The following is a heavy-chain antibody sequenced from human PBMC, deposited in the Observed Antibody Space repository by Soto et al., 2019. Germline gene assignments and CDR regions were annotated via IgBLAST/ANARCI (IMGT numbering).Heavy chain of an antibody. V-gene: IGHV4-34*01. CDR3: ARGLPGYDFWSGYRRTYYMDV. CDR1: GGSFSGYY. D-gene: IGHD3-3*01. Sequence: SETLSLTCAVYGGSFSGYYWSWIRQPPGKGLEWIGEINHSGSTNYNPSLKSRVTISVDTSKNQFSLKLSPVTAADTAVYYCARGLPGYDFWSGYRRTYYMDVWGKGTTVTSP. J-gene: IGHJ6*03. CDR2: INHSGST.